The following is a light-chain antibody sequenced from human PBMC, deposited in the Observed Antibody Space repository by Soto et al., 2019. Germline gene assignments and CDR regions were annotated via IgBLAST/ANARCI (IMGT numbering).Light chain of an antibody. V-gene: IGKV1-5*03. CDR2: KAS. J-gene: IGKJ5*01. CDR1: QSINSW. CDR3: QQYESYPIT. Sequence: DIQMTQSPSTLSASVGDRVTITCRASQSINSWLAWYQQKPGKAPKLLIYKASSLESGVPSRFSGSGSGTVFALNVSSLQPDDFSAYYCQQYESYPITFGQGTRLEIK.